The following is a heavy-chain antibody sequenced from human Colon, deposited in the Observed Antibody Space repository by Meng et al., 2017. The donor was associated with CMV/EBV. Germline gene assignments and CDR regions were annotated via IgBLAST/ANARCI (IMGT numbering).Heavy chain of an antibody. J-gene: IGHJ4*02. D-gene: IGHD6-13*01. CDR2: IYHSGTT. CDR3: ARAGYSSSRPDPG. V-gene: IGHV4-38-2*02. CDR1: KSFSSNYY. Sequence: SETLSLTCTVSKSFSSNYYWGWIRQPPGKGLEWIGTIYHSGTTYYNPSLKSRVTISVDTSKNQFSLTMNSVTAADTAMYYCARAGYSSSRPDPGWGQGTLVTVSS.